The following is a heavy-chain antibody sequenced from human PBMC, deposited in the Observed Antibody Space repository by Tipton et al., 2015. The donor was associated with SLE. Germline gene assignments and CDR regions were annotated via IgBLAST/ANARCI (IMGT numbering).Heavy chain of an antibody. Sequence: TLSLTCAVYGGSFSGYYWSWIRQPPGKGLEWIGYIYHSGSTYYNPSLKSRVTISLDTSKNQFSLKLSSVTAADTAVYYCGLRTYAPGWFDPWGQGNLVTVSS. V-gene: IGHV4-34*01. CDR1: GGSFSGYY. CDR3: GLRTYAPGWFDP. D-gene: IGHD1-14*01. J-gene: IGHJ5*02. CDR2: IYHSGST.